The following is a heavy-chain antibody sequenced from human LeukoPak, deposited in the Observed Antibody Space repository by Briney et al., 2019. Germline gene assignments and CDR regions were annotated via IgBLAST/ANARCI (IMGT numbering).Heavy chain of an antibody. CDR2: IYYSGSA. CDR3: ARADRSSSGGIFDY. V-gene: IGHV4-59*01. D-gene: IGHD6-19*01. J-gene: IGHJ4*02. CDR1: GGSISSYY. Sequence: SETLSLTCTVSGGSISSYYWSWIRQPPGKGLEWIRCIYYSGSANYNPSLKSRVTISVDTSKNQFSLKLSSVTAADTAVYYCARADRSSSGGIFDYWGQGTLVTVSS.